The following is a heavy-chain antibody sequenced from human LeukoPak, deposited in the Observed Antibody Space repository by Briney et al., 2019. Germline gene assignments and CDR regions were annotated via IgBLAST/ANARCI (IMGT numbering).Heavy chain of an antibody. CDR1: GFTFSSYA. V-gene: IGHV3-33*01. J-gene: IGHJ4*02. Sequence: GGSLRLSCAASGFTFSSYAMHWVRQAPGKGLEWVAVIWYDGSNKDYVDSVKGRFTISRDNSKNTLYLQMNSLRDEDTAVYYCARVAMSDSSGYCDYWGQGTLVTVSS. D-gene: IGHD3-22*01. CDR3: ARVAMSDSSGYCDY. CDR2: IWYDGSNK.